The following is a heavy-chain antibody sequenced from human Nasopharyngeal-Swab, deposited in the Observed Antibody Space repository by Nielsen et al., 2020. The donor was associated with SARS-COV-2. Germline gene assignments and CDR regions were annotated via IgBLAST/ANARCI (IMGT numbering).Heavy chain of an antibody. Sequence: WIRQPPGKRLEWVAVISYDGSNKYYADSVKGRFTISRDNSKNTLYLQMNSLRAEDTAVYYCARDQYYYDSSGGEGYFDYWGQGTLVTVSS. CDR2: ISYDGSNK. CDR3: ARDQYYYDSSGGEGYFDY. J-gene: IGHJ4*02. D-gene: IGHD3-22*01. V-gene: IGHV3-30-3*01.